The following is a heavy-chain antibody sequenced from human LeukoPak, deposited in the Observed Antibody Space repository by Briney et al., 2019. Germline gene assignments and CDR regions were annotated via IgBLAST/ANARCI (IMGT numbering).Heavy chain of an antibody. J-gene: IGHJ4*02. CDR1: GGSISSGGYY. D-gene: IGHD3-22*01. Sequence: PSQTLSLTCTVSGGSISSGGYYWSWIRQHPGKGLEWIGYIYYSGSTYYNPSLKSRVTISVDTSKNQFSLKLSSVTAADTAVYYRASAYDSSGYYYFDYWGQGTLVTVSS. CDR2: IYYSGST. CDR3: ASAYDSSGYYYFDY. V-gene: IGHV4-31*03.